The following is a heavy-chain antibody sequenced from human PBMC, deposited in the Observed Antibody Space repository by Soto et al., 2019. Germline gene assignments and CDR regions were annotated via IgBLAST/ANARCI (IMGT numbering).Heavy chain of an antibody. D-gene: IGHD3-10*01. CDR3: ARLSAGYYFDY. Sequence: SVKVSCKTSGGTFSTYAIYWVRQAPGQGLEWMGAIIPLFGTADYAQKFQGRVTISKDTSKNQVVLTMTNMDPVDTATYYCARLSAGYYFDYWGQGTLVTVSS. V-gene: IGHV1-69*05. J-gene: IGHJ4*02. CDR1: GGTFSTYA. CDR2: IIPLFGTA.